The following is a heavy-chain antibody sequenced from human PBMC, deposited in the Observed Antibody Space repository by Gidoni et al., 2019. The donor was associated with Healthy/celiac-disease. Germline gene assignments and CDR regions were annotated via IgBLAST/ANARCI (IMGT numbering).Heavy chain of an antibody. CDR3: ARARRDIVVVVAALDY. CDR1: GYTFTGYY. J-gene: IGHJ4*02. V-gene: IGHV1-2*07. D-gene: IGHD2-15*01. Sequence: QVQLVQSGAEVKKPGASVKVSCKASGYTFTGYYMHWVRQAPGQGLEWMGWINPNSGGTNYAHKFQGRVTMTRDTSISKAYMELSRLRSDDTAVYYCARARRDIVVVVAALDYWGQGTLVTVSS. CDR2: INPNSGGT.